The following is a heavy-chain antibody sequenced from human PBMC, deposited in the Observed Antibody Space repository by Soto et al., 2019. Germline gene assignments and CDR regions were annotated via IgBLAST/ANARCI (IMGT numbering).Heavy chain of an antibody. J-gene: IGHJ4*02. Sequence: QVQLVESGGGVVQPGRSLRLSCAASGFTFSSYGVHWVRQAPGKGLEWVAVISYDGSNKYYADSVKGRFTISRDNSKNTLYLQMNSLRAEDTAVYYCAKGSTAMTYFDYWGQGTLVTVSS. D-gene: IGHD5-18*01. CDR3: AKGSTAMTYFDY. CDR1: GFTFSSYG. V-gene: IGHV3-30*18. CDR2: ISYDGSNK.